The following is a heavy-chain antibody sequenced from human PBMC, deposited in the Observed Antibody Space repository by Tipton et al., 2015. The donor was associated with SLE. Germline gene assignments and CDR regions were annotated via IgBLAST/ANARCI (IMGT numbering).Heavy chain of an antibody. CDR1: GYSISSGYY. CDR2: IYHSGST. V-gene: IGHV4-38-2*01. D-gene: IGHD6-19*01. Sequence: TLSLTCAVSGYSISSGYYWGWIRQPPGKGLEWIGSIYHSGSTYYNPSLKSRVTVSVDTSKNQFSLKLTSVTAADTAVYYCARGHSSGWYAFDYCGQGTLVTVSS. CDR3: ARGHSSGWYAFDY. J-gene: IGHJ4*02.